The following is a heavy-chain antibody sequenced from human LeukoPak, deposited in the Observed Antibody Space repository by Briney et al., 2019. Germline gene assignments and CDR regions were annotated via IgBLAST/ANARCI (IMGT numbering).Heavy chain of an antibody. CDR1: GGSISSSSYS. CDR2: IYTSGST. V-gene: IGHV4-39*07. D-gene: IGHD3-22*01. Sequence: SETLSLTCTVSGGSISSSSYSWGWIRQPPGKGLEWIGRIYTSGSTNYNPSLKSRVTMSVDTSKNQFSLKLSSVTAADTAVYYCARVRGSSSGRSDYYYHYMDVWGKGTTVTISS. J-gene: IGHJ6*03. CDR3: ARVRGSSSGRSDYYYHYMDV.